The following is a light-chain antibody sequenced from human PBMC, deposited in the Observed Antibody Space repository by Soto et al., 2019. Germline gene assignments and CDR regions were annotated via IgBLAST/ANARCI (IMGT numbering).Light chain of an antibody. CDR2: AAS. CDR3: QHIHSTPSP. CDR1: QSISSY. Sequence: DIHITQSRSSLSASVGDRVTITCRASQSISSYLNWYQQKPGKAPKLLIYAASSLQSGVPSRFSGSGSGTDFTLTISSLQPEEFATYYRQHIHSTPSPFAQGPKADIK. V-gene: IGKV1-39*01. J-gene: IGKJ1*01.